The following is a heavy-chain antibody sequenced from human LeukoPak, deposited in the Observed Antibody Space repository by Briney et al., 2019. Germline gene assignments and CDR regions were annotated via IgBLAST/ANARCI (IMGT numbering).Heavy chain of an antibody. CDR1: GGSISSYY. V-gene: IGHV4-59*12. J-gene: IGHJ4*02. CDR2: IYYSGST. Sequence: SETLSLTCTVSGGSISSYYWSWIRQPPGKGLEWIGYIYYSGSTNYKPSLKSRVTISVETSKNQFSLKLSSVTAADTAVYYCARDLIAAAGTGDYWGQGTLVTVSS. CDR3: ARDLIAAAGTGDY. D-gene: IGHD6-13*01.